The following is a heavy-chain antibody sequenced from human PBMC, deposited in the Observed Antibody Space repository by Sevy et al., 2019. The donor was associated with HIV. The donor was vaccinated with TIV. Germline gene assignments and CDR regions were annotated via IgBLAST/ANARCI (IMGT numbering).Heavy chain of an antibody. CDR1: GFTFSSYD. CDR2: IGTAGDT. Sequence: GGSLRLSCAASGFTFSSYDMHWVRQATGKGLEWVSPIGTAGDTYYPGSVKGRFTISRENAKNSLYLQMNSLGAGDTAVYYCARGGDIVVVPAVWGYMDVWGKGTTVTVSS. CDR3: ARGGDIVVVPAVWGYMDV. D-gene: IGHD2-2*01. V-gene: IGHV3-13*01. J-gene: IGHJ6*03.